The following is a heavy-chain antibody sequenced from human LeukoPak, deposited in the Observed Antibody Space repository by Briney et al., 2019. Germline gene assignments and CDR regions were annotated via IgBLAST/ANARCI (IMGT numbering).Heavy chain of an antibody. Sequence: GGSLRLSCAASGFTFGNYAMSWVRQAPGKGLEWISTISDSGDSTYYADSVKGRFTISRDNSKYTLYLQMNSLRAEDTAVYYCAKYYYGSGSPIFDYWGQGTLVTVSS. CDR1: GFTFGNYA. CDR3: AKYYYGSGSPIFDY. V-gene: IGHV3-23*01. CDR2: ISDSGDST. D-gene: IGHD3-10*01. J-gene: IGHJ4*02.